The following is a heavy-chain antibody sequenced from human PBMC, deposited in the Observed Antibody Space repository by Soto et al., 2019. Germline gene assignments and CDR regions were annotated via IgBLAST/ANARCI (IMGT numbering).Heavy chain of an antibody. CDR3: AKAALYYDSSGYSDSRYYFDS. Sequence: EVQLLESGGGLVQPGGSLRLSCAASGFTFSPCAMNWVRQAPGKGLKWVSGISGSGGSRHYADSVRGRFTIYRDNSKNTLFLQMNSMGAEDTAVYYCAKAALYYDSSGYSDSRYYFDSWGQGTLVTVSS. V-gene: IGHV3-23*01. CDR1: GFTFSPCA. D-gene: IGHD3-22*01. CDR2: ISGSGGSR. J-gene: IGHJ4*02.